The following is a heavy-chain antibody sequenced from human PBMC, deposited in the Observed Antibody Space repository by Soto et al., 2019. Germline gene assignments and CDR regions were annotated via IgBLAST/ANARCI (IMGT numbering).Heavy chain of an antibody. J-gene: IGHJ6*03. CDR1: GYTFTSYY. CDR3: ARGARYCSSTSCYFPRRYYYYYMDV. Sequence: ASVKVSCKASGYTFTSYYMHWVRQAPGQGLEWMEIINPGGGSTSYAQKFQGRVTMTRDTSISTAYMELSSLRSEDTAVYYCARGARYCSSTSCYFPRRYYYYYMDVWGKGTTVTVSS. D-gene: IGHD2-2*01. CDR2: INPGGGST. V-gene: IGHV1-46*01.